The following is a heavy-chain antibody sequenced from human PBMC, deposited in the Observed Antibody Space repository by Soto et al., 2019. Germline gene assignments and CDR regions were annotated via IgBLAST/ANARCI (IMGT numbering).Heavy chain of an antibody. CDR3: VRDPSRRSPPDF. Sequence: QGHLVESGGALVKPGGSLRLSCAASGFTFGDYYMSWIRQAPGKGLEWVSSISSTGSYTYYADSVKSRFIISRDNAENSLYLQMYSLTDEDTAVYYCVRDPSRRSPPDFWGQGTLVTVSS. CDR1: GFTFGDYY. V-gene: IGHV3-11*05. J-gene: IGHJ4*02. CDR2: ISSTGSYT.